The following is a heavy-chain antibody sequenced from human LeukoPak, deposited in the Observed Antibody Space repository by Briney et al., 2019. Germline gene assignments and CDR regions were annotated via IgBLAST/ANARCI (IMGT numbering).Heavy chain of an antibody. CDR2: TYNSGSS. CDR3: AGYYGSGQWDN. J-gene: IGHJ4*02. V-gene: IGHV4-59*12. Sequence: SETLSLTCTVSGGSISSYYWSWVRQPPGKGLEWIGYTYNSGSSSYSPSFKSRVTISTGTPRNQFFLRLTSVTAADTAVYYCAGYYGSGQWDNWGQGTLVTV. D-gene: IGHD3-10*01. CDR1: GGSISSYY.